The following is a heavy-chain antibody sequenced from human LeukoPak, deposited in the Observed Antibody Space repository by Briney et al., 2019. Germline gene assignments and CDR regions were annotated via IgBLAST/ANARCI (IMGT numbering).Heavy chain of an antibody. D-gene: IGHD3-22*01. J-gene: IGHJ4*02. Sequence: SETLSLTCTVSGGSISNYYWTWIRQPAGKGLEWIGRIYSGGSTNYNPSLKSRVTMSVDTSNNQFSLKLSSVTAADTAVYYCAREGYFDSGDYYYWGQGTLVTVSS. CDR2: IYSGGST. V-gene: IGHV4-4*07. CDR1: GGSISNYY. CDR3: AREGYFDSGDYYY.